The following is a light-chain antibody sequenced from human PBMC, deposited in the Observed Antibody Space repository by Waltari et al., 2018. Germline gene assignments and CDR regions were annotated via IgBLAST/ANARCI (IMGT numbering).Light chain of an antibody. J-gene: IGLJ2*01. V-gene: IGLV2-14*03. CDR3: ASYTSANTVL. CDR1: RSDLGSFHF. Sequence: QSGLTQPASVSGSPGPPITISCTGTRSDLGSFHFVSWYQQHPGKAPKLVIFDVSRWPSGVSHRFSGSKSGNTASLTISGLQAEDEAAYYCASYTSANTVLFGGGTKVTVL. CDR2: DVS.